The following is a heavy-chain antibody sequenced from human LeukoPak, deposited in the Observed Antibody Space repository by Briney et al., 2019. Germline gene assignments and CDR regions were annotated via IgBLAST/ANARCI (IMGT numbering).Heavy chain of an antibody. J-gene: IGHJ4*02. V-gene: IGHV1-18*01. Sequence: ASVKVSCKASGYTFTSYGISWVRQAPGQGLEWMGWISAYNGNTNYAHKLQGRVTMTTDTSTSTAYMELRSLRSDDTAVYYCAREGGFDYSSSSSADFDYWGQGTLVTVSS. D-gene: IGHD6-6*01. CDR1: GYTFTSYG. CDR2: ISAYNGNT. CDR3: AREGGFDYSSSSSADFDY.